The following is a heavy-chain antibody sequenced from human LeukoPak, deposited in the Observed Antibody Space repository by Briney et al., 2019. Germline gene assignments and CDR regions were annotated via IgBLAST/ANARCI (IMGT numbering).Heavy chain of an antibody. J-gene: IGHJ4*02. V-gene: IGHV3-74*01. D-gene: IGHD5-18*01. Sequence: GGSLRLSCKASGFTFSSYWMHWVRQIPGKGLAWVSRINGDGSDTNSADSVKGRFTISRDNAKNTLYLQMNSLRAEDMAVYYCVRGLGSGYSYAYGVYWGQGTLVTVSS. CDR3: VRGLGSGYSYAYGVY. CDR2: INGDGSDT. CDR1: GFTFSSYW.